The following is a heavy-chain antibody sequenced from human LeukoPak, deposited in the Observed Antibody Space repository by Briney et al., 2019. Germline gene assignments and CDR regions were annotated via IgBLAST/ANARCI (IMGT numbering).Heavy chain of an antibody. CDR1: GGTFSSYA. J-gene: IGHJ4*02. V-gene: IGHV1-69*13. CDR2: INPIFGTA. CDR3: AREESSGFNYFDY. D-gene: IGHD6-19*01. Sequence: SVKVSCKASGGTFSSYAISWVRQAPGQGLEWMGGINPIFGTANYAQKFQGRVTITADESTSTAYMELSSLRSEDTAVYYCAREESSGFNYFDYWGQGTLVTVSS.